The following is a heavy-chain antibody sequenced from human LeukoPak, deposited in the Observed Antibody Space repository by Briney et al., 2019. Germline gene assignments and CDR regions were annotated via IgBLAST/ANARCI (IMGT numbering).Heavy chain of an antibody. CDR1: GFTFTHYW. D-gene: IGHD2-21*01. CDR3: YCGAWTAPGYYFDH. V-gene: IGHV3-7*01. J-gene: IGHJ4*02. Sequence: GGSLRLSCAASGFTFTHYWMSWVRQAPGKGLEWVAHINQDGSQQYYVDSVKGRFTISRDNAKNSLYLQMNSLRVEDTAVFYCYCGAWTAPGYYFDHWGQGTLVTVSS. CDR2: INQDGSQQ.